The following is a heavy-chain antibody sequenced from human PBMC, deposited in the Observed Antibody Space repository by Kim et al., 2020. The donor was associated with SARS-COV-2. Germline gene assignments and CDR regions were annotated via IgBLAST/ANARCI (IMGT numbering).Heavy chain of an antibody. CDR2: INAGNGNT. CDR3: AREERWLAHFDY. J-gene: IGHJ4*02. CDR1: GYTFTSYA. Sequence: ASVKVSCKASGYTFTSYAMHWVRQAPGQRLEWMGWINAGNGNTKYSQKFQGRVTITRDTSASTAYMELSSLRSEDTAVYYCAREERWLAHFDYWGQGTLVTVSS. D-gene: IGHD6-19*01. V-gene: IGHV1-3*01.